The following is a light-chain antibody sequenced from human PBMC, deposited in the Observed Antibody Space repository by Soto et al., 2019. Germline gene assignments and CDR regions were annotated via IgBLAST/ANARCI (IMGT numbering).Light chain of an antibody. V-gene: IGKV3-15*01. CDR1: QSVSSN. CDR2: GAS. Sequence: EIVMTQSPATLSVSPGERATLSCRASQSVSSNLAWYQQKPGQAPRLLIYGASTRATGIPARFSGSGSGTEFTRTSSSLQSEDFALYYCQQYNNWPPPITFGQGTRLEIK. CDR3: QQYNNWPPPIT. J-gene: IGKJ5*01.